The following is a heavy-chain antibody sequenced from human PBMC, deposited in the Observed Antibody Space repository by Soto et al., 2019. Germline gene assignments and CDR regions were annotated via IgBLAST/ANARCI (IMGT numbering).Heavy chain of an antibody. V-gene: IGHV3-7*05. CDR2: IKQDGSEK. Sequence: GGSLRLSCAASGFTFSSYWMSWVRQAPGKGLEWVANIKQDGSEKYYVDSVKGRFTISRDNAKNSLYLQMNSLRAEDTAVYYCARVLMGYSGYDANNLFDPWGQGTLVTVSS. CDR3: ARVLMGYSGYDANNLFDP. D-gene: IGHD5-12*01. CDR1: GFTFSSYW. J-gene: IGHJ5*02.